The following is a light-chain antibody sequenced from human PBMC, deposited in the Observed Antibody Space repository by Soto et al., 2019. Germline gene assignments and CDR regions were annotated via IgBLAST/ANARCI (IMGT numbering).Light chain of an antibody. CDR2: GAS. CDR1: QSVSSSY. V-gene: IGKV3-20*01. CDR3: QQYGSSLTWT. Sequence: EIVFTQSPGTLSLSPGERATLSCRASQSVSSSYLAWYQQKPGQAPRLLIYGASSRATGIPDRFSGSGSGTDFTLTISRLEPEDFAVYYCQQYGSSLTWTFGQGTK. J-gene: IGKJ1*01.